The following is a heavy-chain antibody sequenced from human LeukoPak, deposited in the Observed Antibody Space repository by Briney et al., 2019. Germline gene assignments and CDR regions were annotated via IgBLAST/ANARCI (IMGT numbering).Heavy chain of an antibody. J-gene: IGHJ4*02. CDR1: GFTFSIYV. V-gene: IGHV3-30-3*01. D-gene: IGHD2-8*01. CDR3: ARAGVSCTNGVCYLSPHFDY. CDR2: ISYDGSNK. Sequence: GGSLRLSCAASGFTFSIYVMSWVRQAPGKGLEWVAVISYDGSNKYYADSVKGRFTISRDNSKNTLYLQMNSLRAEDTAVYYCARAGVSCTNGVCYLSPHFDYWGQGTLVTVSS.